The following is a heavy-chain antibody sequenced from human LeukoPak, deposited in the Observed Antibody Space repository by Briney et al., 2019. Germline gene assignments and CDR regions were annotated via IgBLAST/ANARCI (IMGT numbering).Heavy chain of an antibody. V-gene: IGHV4-39*07. Sequence: SETLSLTCTVSGGSISSSSYYWGWIRQPPGKGLEWIGSIYYSGSTYYNPSLKSRVTISVDTSKNQFSLKLSSVTAADTAVYYCARDTLGTYGMDVWGQGTTVTVSS. CDR2: IYYSGST. J-gene: IGHJ6*02. CDR1: GGSISSSSYY. CDR3: ARDTLGTYGMDV. D-gene: IGHD1-26*01.